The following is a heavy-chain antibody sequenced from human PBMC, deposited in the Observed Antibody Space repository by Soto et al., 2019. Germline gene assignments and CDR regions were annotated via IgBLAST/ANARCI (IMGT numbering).Heavy chain of an antibody. V-gene: IGHV3-49*04. CDR3: TRQQLFFDS. CDR1: GFTLDEYA. J-gene: IGHJ4*02. CDR2: IRSKPYGATT. Sequence: PGGSLRLSCTPSGFTLDEYAMSWVRQAPGKGRGWVGFIRSKPYGATTEYAASVKGISSITRDNPKSITYLQMNSLKPEDTAVYYCTRQQLFFDSWGQGTQVTVSS. D-gene: IGHD6-13*01.